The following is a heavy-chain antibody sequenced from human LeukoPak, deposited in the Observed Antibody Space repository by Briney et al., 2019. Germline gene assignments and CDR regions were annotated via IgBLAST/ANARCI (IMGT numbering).Heavy chain of an antibody. D-gene: IGHD2-15*01. V-gene: IGHV3-23*01. CDR3: AKGGCRGTCNPLAY. CDR2: SGDSDGST. CDR1: GLTFSGSG. J-gene: IGHJ4*02. Sequence: PGGSLRLSCAASGLTFSGSGMSWVRQAPGKGLEWISSSGDSDGSTYYADSLKGRFTISRDNSKNTLYLQMNSLRAEDTAVYYCAKGGCRGTCNPLAYWGQGALVTVSP.